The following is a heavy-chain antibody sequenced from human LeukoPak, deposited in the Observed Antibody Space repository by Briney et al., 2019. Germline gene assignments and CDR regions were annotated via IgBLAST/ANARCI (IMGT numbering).Heavy chain of an antibody. CDR1: GFTFSSLA. J-gene: IGHJ4*02. CDR2: ISYDGTKK. D-gene: IGHD2-2*01. Sequence: GRSLRLSCAASGFTFSSLAMHWVRQAPAKGLEWEAVISYDGTKKYYADSVKGRFTISRDNSNNTLYLQMNSLRAEDTAVYYCARAYCSSTSCYAPDYWGQGTLVTVSS. CDR3: ARAYCSSTSCYAPDY. V-gene: IGHV3-30*04.